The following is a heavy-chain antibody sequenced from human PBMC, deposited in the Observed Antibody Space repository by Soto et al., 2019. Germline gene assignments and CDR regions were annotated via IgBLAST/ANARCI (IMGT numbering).Heavy chain of an antibody. CDR3: AFRNYYDSSGYYHPYYYYGMDV. CDR2: INPNSGGT. V-gene: IGHV1-2*02. Sequence: VASVKVSCKASGYTFTGYYMHWVRQAPGQGLEWMGWINPNSGGTNYAQKFQGRVTMTRDTSISTAYMELSRLRSDDTAVYYCAFRNYYDSSGYYHPYYYYGMDVWGQGTTVTVSS. J-gene: IGHJ6*02. D-gene: IGHD3-22*01. CDR1: GYTFTGYY.